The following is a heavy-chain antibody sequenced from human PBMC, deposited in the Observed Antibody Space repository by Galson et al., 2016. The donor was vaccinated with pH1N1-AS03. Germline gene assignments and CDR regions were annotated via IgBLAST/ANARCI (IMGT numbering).Heavy chain of an antibody. CDR1: GDSITSYY. Sequence: QVQLQESGPGLVKPSETLSLTCTVSGDSITSYYWSWIRQPPGKGLEWIAYVYYTGATSYNPSLKSRVTISLDTSKSQFSLKLSSVTAADTAVYYCAREWSAFDFWGQGT. D-gene: IGHD2-15*01. CDR2: VYYTGAT. V-gene: IGHV4-59*01. J-gene: IGHJ3*01. CDR3: AREWSAFDF.